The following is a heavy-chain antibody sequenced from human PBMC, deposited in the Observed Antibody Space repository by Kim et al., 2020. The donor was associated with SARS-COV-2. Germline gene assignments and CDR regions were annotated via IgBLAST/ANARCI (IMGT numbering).Heavy chain of an antibody. CDR1: GGSISSGGYY. J-gene: IGHJ4*02. CDR2: IYYTGST. Sequence: SETLSLTCTVSGGSISSGGYYWSWIRQHPGKGLEWIAYIYYTGSTNYNPPLKSRVTISVDTSKNQFSLNLSSVTAADTAVYYCARGDGRSYFYMAFDYWGQGTLVTVSS. D-gene: IGHD3-10*01. V-gene: IGHV4-31*03. CDR3: ARGDGRSYFYMAFDY.